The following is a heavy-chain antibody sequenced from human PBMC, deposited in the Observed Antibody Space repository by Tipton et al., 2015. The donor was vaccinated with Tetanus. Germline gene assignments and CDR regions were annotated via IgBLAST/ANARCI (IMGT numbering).Heavy chain of an antibody. J-gene: IGHJ6*02. CDR2: ISPTDDET. V-gene: IGHV3-23*01. CDR1: GFTFSSDA. D-gene: IGHD3-9*01. CDR3: AKFLVVITQGYYHTMDV. Sequence: GSLRLSCAASGFTFSSDAMTWVRQAPGKGLEWVSAISPTDDETYYADSVKGRFTISRDNSKNTLILQMNSLRAEDTAVYFCAKFLVVITQGYYHTMDVWGQGTTVTVSS.